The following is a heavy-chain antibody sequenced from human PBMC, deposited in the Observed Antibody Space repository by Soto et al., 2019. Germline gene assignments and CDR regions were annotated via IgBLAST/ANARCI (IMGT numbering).Heavy chain of an antibody. J-gene: IGHJ4*02. CDR1: GGTFSSYA. CDR3: ARVSGPYYYDSSGYYYGNYFDY. D-gene: IGHD3-22*01. V-gene: IGHV1-69*13. CDR2: IIPIFGTA. Sequence: GASVKVSCKASGGTFSSYAISWVRQAPGQGLEWMGGIIPIFGTANYAQKFQGRVTITADESTSTAYMELSSLRSEDTAVYYCARVSGPYYYDSSGYYYGNYFDYWGQGTLVTVSS.